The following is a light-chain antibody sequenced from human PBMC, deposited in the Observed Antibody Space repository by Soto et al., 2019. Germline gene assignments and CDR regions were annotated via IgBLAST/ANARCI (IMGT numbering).Light chain of an antibody. J-gene: IGKJ4*01. CDR3: QQADSFPLT. Sequence: DLQMTQSPSSVSASVGDRIIITCRASQYISTWLAWYQQKPGEAPKLLIFAASRLHGGVPSRFSGCGSGTDFTLTINNLQPEDFATYYCQQADSFPLTFGGGTKVEVK. V-gene: IGKV1D-12*01. CDR1: QYISTW. CDR2: AAS.